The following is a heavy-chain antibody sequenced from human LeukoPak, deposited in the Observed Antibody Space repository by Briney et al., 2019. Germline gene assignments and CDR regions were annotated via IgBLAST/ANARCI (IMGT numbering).Heavy chain of an antibody. Sequence: SETLSLTCSVSGDAIRSYYWSWIRQPAGKGLEWIGRIYTGGSTNYNPSLKSRVTMSLDTSKNQFSLKLSSVTAADTAVYYCARAPLGYAVAYFDYWGQGTLVTVSS. CDR2: IYTGGST. CDR3: ARAPLGYAVAYFDY. D-gene: IGHD1-1*01. J-gene: IGHJ4*02. CDR1: GDAIRSYY. V-gene: IGHV4-4*07.